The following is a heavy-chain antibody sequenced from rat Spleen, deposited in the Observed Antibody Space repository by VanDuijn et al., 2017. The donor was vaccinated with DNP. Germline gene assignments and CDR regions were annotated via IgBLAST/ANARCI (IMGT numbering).Heavy chain of an antibody. CDR2: ISYSGYT. CDR1: GYSITSSY. Sequence: EVQLQESGPGLVKPSQSLSLTCSVTGYSITSSYRWNWIRKFPGNKLEWMGYISYSGYTSFNPSLKSRISITRDTSKNQFFLQLSSVTTEDTATYYCARWSRYFDFWGPGTMVTVSS. V-gene: IGHV3-1*01. J-gene: IGHJ1*01. CDR3: ARWSRYFDF.